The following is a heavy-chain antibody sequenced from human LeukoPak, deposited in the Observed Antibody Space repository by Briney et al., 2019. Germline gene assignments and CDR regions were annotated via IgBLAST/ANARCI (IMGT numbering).Heavy chain of an antibody. CDR2: IYYSGST. D-gene: IGHD6-19*01. CDR3: ARRGAGAVAGRHFDY. Sequence: KASETLSLTYTVSGGSISSSSYYWGWIRQPPGKGLEWIGSIYYSGSTYYNPSLKSRVTISVDTSKNQFSLKLSSVTAADTAVYYCARRGAGAVAGRHFDYWGQGTLVTVSS. CDR1: GGSISSSSYY. J-gene: IGHJ4*02. V-gene: IGHV4-39*01.